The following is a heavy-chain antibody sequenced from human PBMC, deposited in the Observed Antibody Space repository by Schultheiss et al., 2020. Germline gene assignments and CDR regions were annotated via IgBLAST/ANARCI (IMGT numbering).Heavy chain of an antibody. CDR1: GGSISSYY. CDR2: IYHSGST. Sequence: SETLSLTCTVSGGSISSYYWSWIRQPPGKGLEWIGEIYHSGSTNYNPSLKSRVTISVDTSMNQFSLKLSSVTAADTAVYYCARDGVATTYYYYYGMDVWGQGTTVTVAS. D-gene: IGHD5-24*01. J-gene: IGHJ6*02. CDR3: ARDGVATTYYYYYGMDV. V-gene: IGHV4-59*01.